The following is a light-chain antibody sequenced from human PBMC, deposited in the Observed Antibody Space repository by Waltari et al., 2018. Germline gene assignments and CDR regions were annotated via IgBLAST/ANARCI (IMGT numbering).Light chain of an antibody. Sequence: ETVLAQSPGTLSLSLGDTSTLSCRASPSVSRAYLAWYQQKPGQAPRLLIYGASSRATGIPARFSGSGSGTDFTLTITRLEPEDFAVYYCQQYGSSPLTFGGGTKVDIK. V-gene: IGKV3-20*01. CDR1: PSVSRAY. J-gene: IGKJ4*01. CDR3: QQYGSSPLT. CDR2: GAS.